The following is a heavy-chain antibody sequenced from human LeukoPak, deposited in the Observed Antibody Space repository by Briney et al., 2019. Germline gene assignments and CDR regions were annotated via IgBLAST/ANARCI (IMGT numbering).Heavy chain of an antibody. D-gene: IGHD5-24*01. CDR3: ARSPIVEIYYYYGMDV. CDR2: IYYSGST. J-gene: IGHJ6*02. V-gene: IGHV4-59*01. Sequence: SETLSLTCTVSGGSISSYYWSWIRQPPRKGLEWIGYIYYSGSTNYNPSLKSRVTISVDTSKNQFSLKLSSVTAADTAVYYCARSPIVEIYYYYGMDVWGQGTTVTVSS. CDR1: GGSISSYY.